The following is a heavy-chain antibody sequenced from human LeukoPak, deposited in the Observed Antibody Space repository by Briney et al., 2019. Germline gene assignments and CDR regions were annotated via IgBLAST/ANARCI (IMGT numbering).Heavy chain of an antibody. V-gene: IGHV4-38-2*02. CDR3: AIEVFRSGYDYFNY. CDR2: IYHSGST. J-gene: IGHJ4*02. D-gene: IGHD5-12*01. Sequence: SETLSLTCTVSGGSISSYYWGWIRQPPGKGLEWIGSIYHSGSTYYNPSLKSRVTISVDTSKNQFSLKLSSVTAADTAVYYCAIEVFRSGYDYFNYWGQGTLVTVSS. CDR1: GGSISSYY.